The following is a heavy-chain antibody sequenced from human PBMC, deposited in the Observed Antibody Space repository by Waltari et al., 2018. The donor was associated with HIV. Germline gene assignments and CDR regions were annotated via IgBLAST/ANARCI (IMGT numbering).Heavy chain of an antibody. Sequence: QVQLVQSGAEVKKPGSSVKVSCKASGGTFSSYAISWVRQAPGQGLEWLGESIPIFGTSIYAQNFQGRVTITADESTSTAYMELSSLRSEDTAVYYRSRMNEVAVAGTGFDAFDIWGQGTKVTVSS. V-gene: IGHV1-69*01. J-gene: IGHJ3*02. D-gene: IGHD6-19*01. CDR3: SRMNEVAVAGTGFDAFDI. CDR2: SIPIFGTS. CDR1: GGTFSSYA.